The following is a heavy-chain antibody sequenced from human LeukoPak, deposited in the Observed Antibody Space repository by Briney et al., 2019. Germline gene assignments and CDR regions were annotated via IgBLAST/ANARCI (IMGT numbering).Heavy chain of an antibody. J-gene: IGHJ4*02. CDR1: GYNFPNYW. CDR3: ARHTTPVYVGGVDI. CDR2: IYPGDSDT. D-gene: IGHD1-26*01. V-gene: IGHV5-51*01. Sequence: GESLKISCRASGYNFPNYWIVWVRQMPTKGPELMGIIYPGDSDTRYSPSFQGQVTISADKSISTAYLQWSSLKASDTAMYYCARHTTPVYVGGVDIWGQGTLVTVSS.